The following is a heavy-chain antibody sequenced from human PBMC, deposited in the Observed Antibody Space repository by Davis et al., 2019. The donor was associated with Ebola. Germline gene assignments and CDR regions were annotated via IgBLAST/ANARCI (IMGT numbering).Heavy chain of an antibody. CDR1: GFTFSSYA. J-gene: IGHJ3*01. CDR3: AKDTSNVWFDV. V-gene: IGHV3-23*01. D-gene: IGHD6-19*01. CDR2: ISGSGGST. Sequence: GESLKISCAASGFTFSSYAMSWVRQAPGKGLEWVSAISGSGGSTYYADSVKGRFTISRDNSKNTLYLQMNSLRAEDTAVYYCAKDTSNVWFDVWGQGTTVTVSS.